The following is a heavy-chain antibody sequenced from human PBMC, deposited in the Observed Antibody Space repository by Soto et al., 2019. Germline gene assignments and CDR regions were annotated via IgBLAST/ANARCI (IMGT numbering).Heavy chain of an antibody. CDR3: ARNIVVVVAATLSHNWFDP. V-gene: IGHV1-46*01. J-gene: IGHJ5*02. Sequence: EASVKVSCKASGCTFTSYYMQWVRQAPGQGLGWMGISNPSGGSTSYAQKSQGRVTMTRDTSTSTVYMELSSLRSEDTAVYYCARNIVVVVAATLSHNWFDPWGQGTRGTVS. D-gene: IGHD2-15*01. CDR2: SNPSGGST. CDR1: GCTFTSYY.